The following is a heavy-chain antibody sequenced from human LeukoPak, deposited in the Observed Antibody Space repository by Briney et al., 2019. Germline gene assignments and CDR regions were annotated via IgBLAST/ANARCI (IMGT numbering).Heavy chain of an antibody. CDR1: GFTFSSYA. V-gene: IGHV3-23*01. Sequence: PGGSLRLSCAASGFTFSSYAMSWVRQAPGKGLEWVSAISGSGGSTYYADSVKGRFTISRDNSKNTLYLQMNSLRAEDTAVYYCAKLLNVVVVAGSYWYFDLWGRGTLVTVSS. CDR2: ISGSGGST. CDR3: AKLLNVVVVAGSYWYFDL. D-gene: IGHD2-15*01. J-gene: IGHJ2*01.